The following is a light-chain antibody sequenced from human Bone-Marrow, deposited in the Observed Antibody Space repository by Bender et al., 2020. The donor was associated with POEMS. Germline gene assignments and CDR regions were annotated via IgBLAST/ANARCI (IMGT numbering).Light chain of an antibody. CDR1: SSNIGSNY. Sequence: QSVLTQAPSASGTPGQRVTISCSGSSSNIGSNYVYWYQQLQGTAPKLLIYKDNQRPSGVSNRFSGSKTGNTAALTISGLQGEDEADYYCCSYAGIYLLVFGTGTKVTVL. CDR2: KDN. CDR3: CSYAGIYLLV. V-gene: IGLV1-47*01. J-gene: IGLJ1*01.